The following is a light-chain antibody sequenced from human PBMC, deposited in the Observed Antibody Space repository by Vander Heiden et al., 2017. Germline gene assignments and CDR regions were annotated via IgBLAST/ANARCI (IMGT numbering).Light chain of an antibody. V-gene: IGKV1-12*01. CDR1: QDISSW. CDR3: QQAYRYPLT. CDR2: AAS. Sequence: DIQMTQSPSSVSASVGDRVTITCRASQDISSWLAWYQHKPGKAPNLLVYAASSLQSGVPSRFSGSGSGTDFTLVINSLQPEDFATYYCQQAYRYPLTFGGGTKVEI. J-gene: IGKJ4*01.